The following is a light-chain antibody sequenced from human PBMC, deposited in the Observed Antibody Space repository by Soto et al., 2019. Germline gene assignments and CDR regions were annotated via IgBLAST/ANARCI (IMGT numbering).Light chain of an antibody. CDR3: AAWDDSLNGLL. V-gene: IGLV1-44*01. CDR2: TDD. J-gene: IGLJ2*01. CDR1: SFNIGSNT. Sequence: SVLTQAPSASATPGQRVTIFCSGTSFNIGSNTVNWYQQLPGTAPKLLIHTDDQRPSGVPDRFSGSKSGTSASLVISGLQSGDEADYYCAAWDDSLNGLLFGGGTKLTVL.